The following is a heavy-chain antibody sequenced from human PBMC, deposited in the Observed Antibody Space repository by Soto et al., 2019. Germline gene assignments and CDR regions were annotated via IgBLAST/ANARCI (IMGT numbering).Heavy chain of an antibody. D-gene: IGHD1-7*01. V-gene: IGHV3-66*01. CDR2: IYRGGRT. CDR1: GFTVSSNY. CDR3: ARDLTGTTGRRFNYYYMDV. J-gene: IGHJ6*03. Sequence: GGSLRLSCAASGFTVSSNYMSWVRQAPGKGLEWVSVIYRGGRTCYADSVKCRFTISRDNAKNTRYLQMNSLRAEDRAVYYCARDLTGTTGRRFNYYYMDVWGKGTTVTVSS.